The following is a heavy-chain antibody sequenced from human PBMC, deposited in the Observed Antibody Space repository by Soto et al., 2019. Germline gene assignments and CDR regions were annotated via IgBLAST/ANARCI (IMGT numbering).Heavy chain of an antibody. CDR3: AREGLYGSSQDNTFDF. Sequence: QVQLVQSGAEVKKSRASVRISCKASGYTFKRHDINWVRQATGQGPEWIGWMNPNSGNTGYAQKFQGRVTMTRDSSITTAYMDLSSLTSEDTAIYYCAREGLYGSSQDNTFDFWGQGTMVTVSS. J-gene: IGHJ3*01. CDR2: MNPNSGNT. V-gene: IGHV1-8*01. CDR1: GYTFKRHD. D-gene: IGHD6-19*01.